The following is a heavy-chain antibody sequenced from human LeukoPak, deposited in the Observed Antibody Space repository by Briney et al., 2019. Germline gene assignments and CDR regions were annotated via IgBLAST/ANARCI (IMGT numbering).Heavy chain of an antibody. D-gene: IGHD2-15*01. V-gene: IGHV4-61*09. CDR2: IHTSGNT. Sequence: SETLSLTCTVSGGSISSGSYCWSWIRQPAGKGLEWIGHIHTSGNTNYNPSLKSRVTIPVDTSKNQFSLKLSSVTAADTAVYYCARDNIVVVAATKAYYFDYWGQGTLVTVSS. J-gene: IGHJ4*02. CDR1: GGSISSGSYC. CDR3: ARDNIVVVAATKAYYFDY.